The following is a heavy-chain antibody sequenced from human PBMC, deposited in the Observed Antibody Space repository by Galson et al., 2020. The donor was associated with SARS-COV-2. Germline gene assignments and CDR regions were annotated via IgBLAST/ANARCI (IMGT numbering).Heavy chain of an antibody. CDR2: IRSKAYGGTT. CDR3: TSQIPPRYDSSGEYTGYYFDY. CDR1: GFTFGDYA. D-gene: IGHD3-22*01. V-gene: IGHV3-49*03. J-gene: IGHJ4*02. Sequence: GGSLRPSCPASGFTFGDYAMSWFRQAPGKGLEWVGFIRSKAYGGTTDYAASVKGRFTIPRDDSKSIAYLQMNSLKTEDTAVYYCTSQIPPRYDSSGEYTGYYFDYWGQGTLVTVSS.